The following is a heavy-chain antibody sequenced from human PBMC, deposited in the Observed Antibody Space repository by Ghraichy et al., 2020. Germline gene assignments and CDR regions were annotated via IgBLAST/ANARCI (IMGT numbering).Heavy chain of an antibody. V-gene: IGHV4-59*01. D-gene: IGHD4-11*01. Sequence: ETLSLTCTVSGGSISSYYWSWIRQPPGKGLEWIGYIYYSGSTNYNPSLKSRVTISVDTSKNQFSLKLSSVTAAETAVYYCARVTTVYYYYYMDVWGKGTTVTVS. J-gene: IGHJ6*03. CDR1: GGSISSYY. CDR2: IYYSGST. CDR3: ARVTTVYYYYYMDV.